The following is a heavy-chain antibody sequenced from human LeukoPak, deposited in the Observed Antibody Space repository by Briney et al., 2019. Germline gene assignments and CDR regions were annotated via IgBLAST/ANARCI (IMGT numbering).Heavy chain of an antibody. CDR2: IYTSGST. CDR3: ARDGQWLLPASYFDY. Sequence: SETLSLTCTVSGGSISSYYWSWIRQPAGKGLEWIGRIYTSGSTNYNPSLKSRVTMSVATSKNQFSLKLSSVTAADTAVYYCARDGQWLLPASYFDYWGQGTLVTVSS. J-gene: IGHJ4*02. CDR1: GGSISSYY. V-gene: IGHV4-4*07. D-gene: IGHD6-19*01.